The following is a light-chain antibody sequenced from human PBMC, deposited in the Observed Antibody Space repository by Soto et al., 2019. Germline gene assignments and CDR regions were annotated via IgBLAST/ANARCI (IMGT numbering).Light chain of an antibody. Sequence: EIVMTQSPATLSASPGETATLSCRASQSVSSYLAWYQQKPGQAPRLLIYGASTRATGIPARFSGSGSGTEFTLPIIGLQSEDFAGYSCQLYNDGPPFTFGQGTRLEIK. CDR1: QSVSSY. J-gene: IGKJ5*01. CDR2: GAS. CDR3: QLYNDGPPFT. V-gene: IGKV3-15*01.